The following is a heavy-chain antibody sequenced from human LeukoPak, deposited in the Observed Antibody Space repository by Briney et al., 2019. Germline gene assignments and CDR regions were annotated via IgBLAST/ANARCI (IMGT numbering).Heavy chain of an antibody. CDR1: GYSFTSYW. CDR3: ARQPGLRGDHPWFDP. V-gene: IGHV5-10-1*01. J-gene: IGHJ5*02. CDR2: IDPSDSYT. D-gene: IGHD1-14*01. Sequence: GESLKISCKGSGYSFTSYWISWVRQMPGKGLEWMGRIDPSDSYTNYSPSFQGHVTISADKSISTAYLQWSSLKASDTAMYYCARQPGLRGDHPWFDPWGQGTLVTVSS.